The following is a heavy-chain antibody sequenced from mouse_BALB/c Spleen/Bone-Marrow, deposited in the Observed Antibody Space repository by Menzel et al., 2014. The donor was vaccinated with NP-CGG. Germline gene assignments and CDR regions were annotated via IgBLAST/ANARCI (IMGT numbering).Heavy chain of an antibody. J-gene: IGHJ2*01. CDR1: GFTFSNYW. D-gene: IGHD1-1*01. Sequence: DVMLVESGGGLVQPGGSMKLSCVASGFTFSNYWMNWVRQSPEKGLEWVAEIRLKSNNYATHYAESGKGRFTISRDDSKSSVYLQMNNLRAEDTGIYYCTRHYYGSSFDYWGQGTTLTVSS. V-gene: IGHV6-6*02. CDR2: IRLKSNNYAT. CDR3: TRHYYGSSFDY.